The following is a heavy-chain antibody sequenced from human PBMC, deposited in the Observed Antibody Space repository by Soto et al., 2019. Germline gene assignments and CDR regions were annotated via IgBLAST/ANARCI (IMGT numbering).Heavy chain of an antibody. CDR2: ISYDGSNK. CDR3: AKGGIDGYSFFDY. Sequence: QVQLVESGGGVVQPGRSLRLSCAASGFTFSSYAMHWVRQAPGKGLEWVAVISYDGSNKYYADSVKGRFTIARDNSKNTLYLQMNSLRAEDTAVYYCAKGGIDGYSFFDYWGQGTLVTAAS. J-gene: IGHJ4*02. CDR1: GFTFSSYA. V-gene: IGHV3-30-3*01. D-gene: IGHD4-4*01.